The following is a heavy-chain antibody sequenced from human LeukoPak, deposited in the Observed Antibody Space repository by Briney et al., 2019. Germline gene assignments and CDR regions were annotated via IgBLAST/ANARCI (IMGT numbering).Heavy chain of an antibody. CDR3: ARDNGF. D-gene: IGHD2-8*01. CDR1: GFTFTSYW. V-gene: IGHV3-7*03. CDR2: IKEDGSEK. Sequence: PGGSLRLSCAASGFTFTSYWMNWVRQAPGKGLEWVANIKEDGSEKYYADSVKGRFTISRDNAKNSVYLQMNSLRAEDTAVYYCARDNGFWGQGRLVTVYS. J-gene: IGHJ4*02.